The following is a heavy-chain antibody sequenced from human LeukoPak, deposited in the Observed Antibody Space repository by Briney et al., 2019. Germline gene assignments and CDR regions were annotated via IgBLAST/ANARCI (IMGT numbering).Heavy chain of an antibody. V-gene: IGHV3-30*18. CDR2: ISYDGSNK. Sequence: GGSLGLSCAASGFTFSSYGMHWVRQAPGKGLEWVAVISYDGSNKYYADSVKGRFTISRDNSKNTLYLQMNSLRAEDTAVYYCAKDPHPNSGYDYLDSYYFDYWGQGTLVTVSS. CDR1: GFTFSSYG. J-gene: IGHJ4*02. CDR3: AKDPHPNSGYDYLDSYYFDY. D-gene: IGHD5-12*01.